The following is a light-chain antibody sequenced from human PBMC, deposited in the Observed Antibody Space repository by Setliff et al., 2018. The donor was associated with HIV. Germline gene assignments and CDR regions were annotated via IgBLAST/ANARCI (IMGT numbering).Light chain of an antibody. CDR1: SSDVGGYNY. J-gene: IGLJ1*01. V-gene: IGLV2-14*01. CDR3: SSYTSSSTSYV. Sequence: QSALTQPASVSGSPGQSITISCTGTSSDVGGYNYVSWYRQHPGKAPKLMIYDVSNRPSGVSNRFSGSKSGNTASLTISGLQAVDEADYYCSSYTSSSTSYVFGTGTKVTVL. CDR2: DVS.